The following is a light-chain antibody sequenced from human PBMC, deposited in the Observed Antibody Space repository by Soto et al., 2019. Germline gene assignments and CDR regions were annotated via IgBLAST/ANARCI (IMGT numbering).Light chain of an antibody. J-gene: IGKJ3*01. CDR1: QGIGSW. V-gene: IGKV1-12*01. CDR3: QQANTFPLT. CDR2: GAS. Sequence: DIQMPQSPSSVSASVGDRVTITCRASQGIGSWLAWYQQKPGKAPKLLIYGASNLHTGVPSRFSGSGSGTDFTLTIRSLQPEDFATYHCQQANTFPLTFGPGTKVDIK.